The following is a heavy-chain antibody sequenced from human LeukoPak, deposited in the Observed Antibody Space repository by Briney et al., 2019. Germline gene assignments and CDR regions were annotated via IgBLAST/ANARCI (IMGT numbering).Heavy chain of an antibody. V-gene: IGHV3-7*01. Sequence: GGSLRLSCAASRFTLSNYWMSWVRQAPGKGLEWVANIKQDGSETYYVDSVKGRFTISRDDAKNSLSLQMNSLRAEDTAVYYCARQRGSGCLDYWGQGTLVTVSS. J-gene: IGHJ4*02. D-gene: IGHD6-19*01. CDR2: IKQDGSET. CDR3: ARQRGSGCLDY. CDR1: RFTLSNYW.